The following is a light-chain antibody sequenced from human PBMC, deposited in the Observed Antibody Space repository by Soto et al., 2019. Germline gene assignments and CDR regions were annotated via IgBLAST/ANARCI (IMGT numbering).Light chain of an antibody. CDR2: DAS. CDR1: QSISSW. CDR3: QQYNSYSGT. J-gene: IGKJ1*01. V-gene: IGKV1-5*01. Sequence: GDRVTITCRASQSISSWLAWYQQKPGKAPKLLIYDASSLESGVPSRFSGSGSGTEFTLTISSLRPDDFATYYCQQYNSYSGTFGQGTKVDIK.